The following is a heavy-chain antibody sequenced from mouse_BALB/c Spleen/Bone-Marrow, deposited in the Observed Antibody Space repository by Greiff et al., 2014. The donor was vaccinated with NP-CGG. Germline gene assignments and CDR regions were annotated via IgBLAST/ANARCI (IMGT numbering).Heavy chain of an antibody. D-gene: IGHD2-3*01. J-gene: IGHJ4*01. CDR1: GYTFTNFW. V-gene: IGHV1S41*01. CDR3: ARYDYAMDY. CDR2: IAPGSGTT. Sequence: DLVKPGASVKLSCKASGYTFTNFWISWIKQRPGQGLEWIGRIAPGSGTTYHNEMFKGKATLTVDTSSSTAYIQLSSLSSEDSAVYFCARYDYAMDYWGQGTSVTVSS.